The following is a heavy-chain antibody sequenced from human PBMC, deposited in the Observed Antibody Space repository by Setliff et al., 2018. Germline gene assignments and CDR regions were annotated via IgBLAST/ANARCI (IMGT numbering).Heavy chain of an antibody. Sequence: PGGSLRLSCAASGFTVSSNYMSWVRQAPGKGLEWVANIKQDGSEKYYVDSVKGRFTISRDNAKNSLYLQMNSLRAEDTAVYYCARDGGEYWGQGTLVTVSS. CDR2: IKQDGSEK. V-gene: IGHV3-7*01. D-gene: IGHD3-16*01. CDR1: GFTVSSNY. CDR3: ARDGGEY. J-gene: IGHJ4*02.